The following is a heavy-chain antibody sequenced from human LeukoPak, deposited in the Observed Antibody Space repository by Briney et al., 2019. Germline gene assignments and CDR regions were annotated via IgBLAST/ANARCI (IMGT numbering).Heavy chain of an antibody. D-gene: IGHD6-6*01. Sequence: GGSLRLSCAASGFTFSIYDLSWVRQAPGKGLECVSAIDRGVGSTYYADSVKGRFTISRDNSKNTLYLQMNNLRAEDTAVYYCAKDLLQGQLVESDAFDIWGQGTMVTVSS. CDR3: AKDLLQGQLVESDAFDI. J-gene: IGHJ3*02. CDR2: IDRGVGST. V-gene: IGHV3-23*01. CDR1: GFTFSIYD.